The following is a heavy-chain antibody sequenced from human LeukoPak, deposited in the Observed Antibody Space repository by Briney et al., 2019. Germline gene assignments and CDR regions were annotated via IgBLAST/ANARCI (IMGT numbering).Heavy chain of an antibody. CDR2: IYYSGST. V-gene: IGHV4-39*01. CDR3: ARHQLYSSGWYRPAIYFDD. Sequence: PSETLSLTCTVSGGSISSSSYYWGWIRQPPRKGLEWIGSIYYSGSTYYNPSLKSRVTISVDTSKNQFSLKLSSGTAADTAVYYCARHQLYSSGWYRPAIYFDDWGQGTLVTVSS. CDR1: GGSISSSSYY. J-gene: IGHJ4*02. D-gene: IGHD6-19*01.